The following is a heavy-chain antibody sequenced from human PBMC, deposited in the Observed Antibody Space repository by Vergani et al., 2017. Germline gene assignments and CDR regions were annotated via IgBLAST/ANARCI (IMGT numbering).Heavy chain of an antibody. D-gene: IGHD4-11*01. V-gene: IGHV3-48*01. J-gene: IGHJ4*02. CDR3: AREMSNEGFDY. CDR2: ISSGSSTI. CDR1: GFTFTTYS. Sequence: EVELVESGGGLVRPGGSLRLSCAGSGFTFTTYSMSWVRQSPGKGLEWVSYISSGSSTIHYADSVKGRFTISRDNAKNSLYLQMSSLKVEDTGVYYCAREMSNEGFDYWGQGTRVTVS.